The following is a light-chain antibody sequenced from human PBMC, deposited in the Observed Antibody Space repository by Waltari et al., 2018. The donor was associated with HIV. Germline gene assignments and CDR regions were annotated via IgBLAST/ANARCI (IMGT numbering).Light chain of an antibody. Sequence: EAVMTQSPATLSVSPGERATLSCKASQSVAFNLAWYQHKPGQAPRFLIYDTSTRATGVPARFSGSGSGTEFTLTISNLQSEDFAIYYCHEYNRWPFTFGPGTKVEIK. CDR3: HEYNRWPFT. CDR1: QSVAFN. CDR2: DTS. J-gene: IGKJ3*01. V-gene: IGKV3-15*01.